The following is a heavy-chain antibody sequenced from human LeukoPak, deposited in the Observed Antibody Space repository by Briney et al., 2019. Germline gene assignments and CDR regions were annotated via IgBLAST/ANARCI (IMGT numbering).Heavy chain of an antibody. CDR1: GSTFSSYA. CDR3: ARGDRSGGSCW. CDR2: ISSSSSYI. Sequence: GGSLRLSCAASGSTFSSYAMSWVRQAPGKGLEWVSSISSSSSYIYYADSVEGRFTISRDNAKNSLYLQMNSLRAEDTAVYYCARGDRSGGSCWWGQGTLVTVSS. D-gene: IGHD2-15*01. V-gene: IGHV3-21*01. J-gene: IGHJ4*02.